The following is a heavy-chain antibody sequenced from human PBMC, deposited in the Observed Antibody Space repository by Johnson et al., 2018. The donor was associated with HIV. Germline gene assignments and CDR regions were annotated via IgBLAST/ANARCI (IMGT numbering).Heavy chain of an antibody. J-gene: IGHJ3*02. D-gene: IGHD2-2*01. Sequence: EVQLVESGGGLIQPGGSLRLSCAASGFTVSSNYMSWVRQAPGKGLEWIGRIKSKTDGGTTDYAAPVKGRFTISRDDSKNTLYVQMNSLKTEDTAVYYCTTDLVPAAKEPVVVGGAFDIWGQGTMVTVSS. CDR3: TTDLVPAAKEPVVVGGAFDI. CDR1: GFTVSSNY. CDR2: IKSKTDGGTT. V-gene: IGHV3-15*01.